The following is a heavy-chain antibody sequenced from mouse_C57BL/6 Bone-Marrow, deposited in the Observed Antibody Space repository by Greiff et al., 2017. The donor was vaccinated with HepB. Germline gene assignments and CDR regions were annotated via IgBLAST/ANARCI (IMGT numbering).Heavy chain of an antibody. Sequence: VQVVESGPGLVAPSQRLSITCTVSGFSLTSYGVHWVRQPPGKGLEWLVVIWSDGSTTYNSALKSRLSISKDNSKSQVFLKMNSLQTDDTAMYYCARHRYYGSRGAMDYWGQGTSVTVSS. D-gene: IGHD1-1*01. CDR3: ARHRYYGSRGAMDY. CDR1: GFSLTSYG. J-gene: IGHJ4*01. V-gene: IGHV2-6-1*01. CDR2: IWSDGST.